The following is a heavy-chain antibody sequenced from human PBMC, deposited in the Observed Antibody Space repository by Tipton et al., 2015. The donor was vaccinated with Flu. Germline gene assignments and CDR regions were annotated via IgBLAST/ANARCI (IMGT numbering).Heavy chain of an antibody. J-gene: IGHJ4*02. CDR1: GGSISSNSYY. Sequence: TLSLTCIVSGGSISSNSYYWGWIRQPPGKGLEWIGSIYHSGSTYYNPSLKSRVTISVDTSKNQFSLKLSSVTAADTAVYYCAREGRREQLALDYWGQGTLVTVSS. CDR3: AREGRREQLALDY. V-gene: IGHV4-39*07. D-gene: IGHD6-6*01. CDR2: IYHSGST.